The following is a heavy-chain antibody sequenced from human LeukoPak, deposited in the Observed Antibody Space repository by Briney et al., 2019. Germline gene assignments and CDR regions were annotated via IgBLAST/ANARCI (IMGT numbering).Heavy chain of an antibody. V-gene: IGHV1-69*06. D-gene: IGHD2-15*01. J-gene: IGHJ4*02. Sequence: GASVKVSCKAFGYTFTSNYMHWVRQAPGQGPEWMGGIIPIFGTANYAQKFQGRVTITADKSTSTAYMELSSLRSEDTAVYYCARDRGYCSGGSCYGYWGQGTLVTVSS. CDR1: GYTFTSNY. CDR2: IIPIFGTA. CDR3: ARDRGYCSGGSCYGY.